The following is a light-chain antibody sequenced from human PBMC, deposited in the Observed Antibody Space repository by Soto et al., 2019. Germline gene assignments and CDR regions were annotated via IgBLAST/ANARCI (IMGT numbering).Light chain of an antibody. CDR1: SSNIGAGYD. CDR3: QSYHSSLSGYV. CDR2: GNS. J-gene: IGLJ1*01. Sequence: QSVLTQPPSVSGAPGQRVTISCTGNSSNIGAGYDVHWYQQLPGTAPKLLIYGNSNRPSGVPDRFSGSKSGTSASLAITGLQAEDEADYYCQSYHSSLSGYVFGTETKVTVL. V-gene: IGLV1-40*01.